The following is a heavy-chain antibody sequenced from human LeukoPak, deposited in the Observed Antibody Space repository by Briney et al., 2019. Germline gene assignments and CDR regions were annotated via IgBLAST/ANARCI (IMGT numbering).Heavy chain of an antibody. V-gene: IGHV3-23*01. CDR2: ISGTGGST. D-gene: IGHD1-26*01. Sequence: GGSLRLSCAASGFTFNNYAMNWVRQGPGEGLEWVSAISGTGGSTYYADSVKGRFTISRDNSKNTLYLQMNSLRAEDTAVYYCAKDLEGATTGPSDYWGQGTLVTVSS. CDR3: AKDLEGATTGPSDY. CDR1: GFTFNNYA. J-gene: IGHJ4*02.